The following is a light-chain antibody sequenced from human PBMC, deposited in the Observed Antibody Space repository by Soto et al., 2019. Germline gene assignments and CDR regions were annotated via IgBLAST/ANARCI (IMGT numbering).Light chain of an antibody. CDR1: SSNIGSHT. V-gene: IGLV1-44*01. J-gene: IGLJ2*01. Sequence: QSVLTQPPSASGTPGQRVTISCSGSSSNIGSHTVTWYQQLPGTAPKLLIYSHNQRPSGVPDRFSGSKSGTSASLAISGLQSDDEADYYCTAWDARLNGQVFGGGTQLTVL. CDR3: TAWDARLNGQV. CDR2: SHN.